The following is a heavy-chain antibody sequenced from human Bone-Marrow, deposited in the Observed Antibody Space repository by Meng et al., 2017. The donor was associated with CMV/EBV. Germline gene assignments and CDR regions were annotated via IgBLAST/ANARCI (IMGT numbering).Heavy chain of an antibody. Sequence: GGSLRLSCAASGFTFSSYAMSWVRQAPGKGLEWVSAISGSGGSTYYADSVKGRFTISRDNSKNTLYLQMNSLRAEDTAVYYCARAINYYYGMDVWGQGTTVTVSS. CDR2: ISGSGGST. D-gene: IGHD5-12*01. CDR3: ARAINYYYGMDV. J-gene: IGHJ6*02. V-gene: IGHV3-23*01. CDR1: GFTFSSYA.